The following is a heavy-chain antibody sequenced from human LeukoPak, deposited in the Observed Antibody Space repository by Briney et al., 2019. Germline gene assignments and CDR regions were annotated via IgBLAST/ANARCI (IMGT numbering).Heavy chain of an antibody. V-gene: IGHV3-48*04. CDR1: EFTFVRYA. D-gene: IGHD6-13*01. J-gene: IGHJ6*03. CDR2: ISSSSFKI. CDR3: VRDPSYGSSWYYYMDV. Sequence: PGGSLRLSCAASEFTFVRYAMNWVRQAPGKGLEWVSYISSSSFKIGYADSVKGRFTISRDNSKNSLYLQMDSLRVEDTAVYYCVRDPSYGSSWYYYMDVGGKGTTVTVSS.